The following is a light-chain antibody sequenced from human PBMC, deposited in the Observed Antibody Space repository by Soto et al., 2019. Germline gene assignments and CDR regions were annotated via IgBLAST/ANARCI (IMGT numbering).Light chain of an antibody. V-gene: IGKV1-9*01. J-gene: IGKJ3*01. CDR3: QQLNSYPA. CDR2: AAS. Sequence: DIQLTQSPSFLSASVGDGVTITCRASQGISTYLAWYQQKPGKAPKLMIYAASTLQSGVPSRLSGSASGTEFTLTISGLQPEDFATYYCQQLNSYPAFGPGTKVDIK. CDR1: QGISTY.